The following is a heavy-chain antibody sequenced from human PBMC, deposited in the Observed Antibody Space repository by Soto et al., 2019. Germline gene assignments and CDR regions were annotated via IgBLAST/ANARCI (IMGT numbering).Heavy chain of an antibody. J-gene: IGHJ6*02. Sequence: ASVKVSCKXSGYTFTSYAMHWVRQAPGQRLEWMGWINAGNGNTKYSQKFQGRVTITRDTSASTAYMELSSLRSEDTAVYYCASGIAVAGTYYYYGMDVWGQGTTVTVSS. V-gene: IGHV1-3*01. CDR2: INAGNGNT. D-gene: IGHD6-19*01. CDR3: ASGIAVAGTYYYYGMDV. CDR1: GYTFTSYA.